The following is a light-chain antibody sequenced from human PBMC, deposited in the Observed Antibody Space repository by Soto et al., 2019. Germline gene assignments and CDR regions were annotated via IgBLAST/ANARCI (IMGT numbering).Light chain of an antibody. CDR3: QQRYNWPLT. J-gene: IGKJ4*01. CDR1: QSVTSR. CDR2: DAS. V-gene: IGKV3-11*01. Sequence: EIVLTQSPATLSLSTGERATLSCRASQSVTSRLGWYQQRPGQAPRLLIFDASYRATGVPGRFSGSGSGTDFILTISSREPEDFAVYYCQQRYNWPLTFGGGTKLYIK.